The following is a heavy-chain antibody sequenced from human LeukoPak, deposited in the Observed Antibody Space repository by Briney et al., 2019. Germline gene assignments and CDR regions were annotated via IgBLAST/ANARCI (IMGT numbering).Heavy chain of an antibody. CDR1: GGTFSSYV. D-gene: IGHD3-22*01. V-gene: IGHV1-69*04. Sequence: SVKVSCKASGGTFSSYVISWVRQAPGQGLEWMGRIIPILGIANYAQKFQGRVTITADKSTSTAYMELSSLRSEDTAVYYCARGPSPLYYYDSSGYRAENWFDPWGQGTLVTVSS. CDR3: ARGPSPLYYYDSSGYRAENWFDP. J-gene: IGHJ5*02. CDR2: IIPILGIA.